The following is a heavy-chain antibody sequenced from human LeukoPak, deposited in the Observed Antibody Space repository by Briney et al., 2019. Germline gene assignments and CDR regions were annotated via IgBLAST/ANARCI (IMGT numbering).Heavy chain of an antibody. CDR2: IYYSGST. J-gene: IGHJ6*02. D-gene: IGHD2-15*01. V-gene: IGHV4-59*13. CDR1: GGSISSYY. CDR3: ARDSCSGGSCYFLGMDV. Sequence: SETLSLTCTVSGGSISSYYWSWIRQPPGKGLEWIGYIYYSGSTNYNPSLKGRVTISVDTSKNQFSLKLSSVTAADTAVYYCARDSCSGGSCYFLGMDVWGQGTTVTVSS.